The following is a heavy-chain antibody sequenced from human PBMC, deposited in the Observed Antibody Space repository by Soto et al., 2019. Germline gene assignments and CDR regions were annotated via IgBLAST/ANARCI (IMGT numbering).Heavy chain of an antibody. J-gene: IGHJ4*02. D-gene: IGHD6-19*01. CDR3: AADHGIAVAGTGY. V-gene: IGHV1-58*01. CDR2: IVVGSGNT. CDR1: GFTFTSSA. Sequence: QMQLVQSGPEVKKPGTSVKVSCKASGFTFTSSAVQWVRQARGQRLEWIGWIVVGSGNTNYAQKFPERVTITRDMSTSTAYMELSSLRSEDTAVYYCAADHGIAVAGTGYWGQGTLVTVSS.